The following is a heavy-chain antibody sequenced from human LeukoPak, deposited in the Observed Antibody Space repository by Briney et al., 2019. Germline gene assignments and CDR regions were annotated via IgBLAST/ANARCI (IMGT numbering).Heavy chain of an antibody. V-gene: IGHV1-18*01. CDR2: ISAYNGNT. CDR1: GYTFTSYG. J-gene: IGHJ3*02. Sequence: ASVNVSCKASGYTFTSYGISWVRQAPGQGLEWMGWISAYNGNTNYAQKLQGRVTMTTDTTTSTAYIELRSLRSDDTAVYYCARAAPGRSAFDIWGQGTMVTVSS. CDR3: ARAAPGRSAFDI. D-gene: IGHD1-14*01.